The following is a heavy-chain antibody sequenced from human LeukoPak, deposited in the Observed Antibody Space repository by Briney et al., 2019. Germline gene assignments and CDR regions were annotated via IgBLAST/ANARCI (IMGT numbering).Heavy chain of an antibody. CDR2: IYTSGST. D-gene: IGHD6-13*01. CDR3: ARGGDSSSWYVEYYYYYMDV. J-gene: IGHJ6*03. V-gene: IGHV4-4*07. CDR1: GGSISSYY. Sequence: SETLSLTCTVSGGSISSYYWSWIGQPAGKGLEWIGRIYTSGSTNYNPSLKSRVTMSVDTSKNQFSLKLSSVTAADTAVYYCARGGDSSSWYVEYYYYYMDVWGKGTTVTVSS.